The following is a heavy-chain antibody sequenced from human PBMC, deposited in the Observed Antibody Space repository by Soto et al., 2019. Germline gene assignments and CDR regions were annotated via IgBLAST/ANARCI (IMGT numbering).Heavy chain of an antibody. Sequence: GGSLRLSCAASGFTFSTYALSWVRQTPGKGLEWVSAISANGQGIYYADSVRGRFTISRDNSKKTIFLHMDSLRAEDTAVYYCAKDRNYPRDQFHYWGQGTLVTVSS. CDR2: ISANGQGI. CDR3: AKDRNYPRDQFHY. D-gene: IGHD1-7*01. V-gene: IGHV3-23*01. CDR1: GFTFSTYA. J-gene: IGHJ4*02.